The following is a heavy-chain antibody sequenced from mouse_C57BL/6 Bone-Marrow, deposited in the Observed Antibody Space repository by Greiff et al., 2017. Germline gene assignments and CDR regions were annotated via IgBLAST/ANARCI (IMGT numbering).Heavy chain of an antibody. CDR1: GFTFSSYG. CDR2: ISSGGSYT. J-gene: IGHJ3*01. V-gene: IGHV5-6*01. Sequence: EVKLVDSGGDLVKPGGSLKLSCAASGFTFSSYGMSWVRQTPDKRLEWVATISSGGSYTYYPDSVKGRFTISRDNAKNTLYLQMSSLKSEDTAMYYCARHRGFWFAYWGQGTLVTVSA. CDR3: ARHRGFWFAY.